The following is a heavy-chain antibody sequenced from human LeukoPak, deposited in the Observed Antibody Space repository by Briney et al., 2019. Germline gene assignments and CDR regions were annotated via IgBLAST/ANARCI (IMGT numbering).Heavy chain of an antibody. Sequence: GGSLRLSCAASGFTFSDYYMSWIHQAPGKGLEWVSYISSSGSTIYYADSVKGRFTISRDNAKNSLYLQMNSLRAEDTAVYYCARGDYYDSSGYYVWDAFDIWGQGTMVTVSS. V-gene: IGHV3-11*01. J-gene: IGHJ3*02. CDR3: ARGDYYDSSGYYVWDAFDI. CDR1: GFTFSDYY. CDR2: ISSSGSTI. D-gene: IGHD3-22*01.